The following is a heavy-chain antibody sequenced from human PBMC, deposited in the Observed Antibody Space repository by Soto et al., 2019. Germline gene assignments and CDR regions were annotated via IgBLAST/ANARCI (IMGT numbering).Heavy chain of an antibody. Sequence: EVQLVASGGALVQPGGSLRLSCAASGFTFTSHWMTWVRQAPGKGLEWVSNINRDGIQKYNMDSSKGRFTISRDNAKNSLYLQMNSLRAEDTAVYYCVREPCSGGWCSGYFHDWGQGTLVTVSS. D-gene: IGHD2-15*01. V-gene: IGHV3-7*04. CDR1: GFTFTSHW. J-gene: IGHJ1*01. CDR3: VREPCSGGWCSGYFHD. CDR2: INRDGIQK.